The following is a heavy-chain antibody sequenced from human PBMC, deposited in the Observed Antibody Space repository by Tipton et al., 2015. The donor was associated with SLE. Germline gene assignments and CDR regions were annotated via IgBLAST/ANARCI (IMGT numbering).Heavy chain of an antibody. CDR3: ARRGQWRDYYYYMDV. J-gene: IGHJ6*03. CDR2: IYYSGTT. CDR1: TFSTYA. D-gene: IGHD6-19*01. V-gene: IGHV4-39*01. Sequence: TFSTYALSWVRQPPGKGLEWIGSIYYSGTTHYNPSLKSRVTISVDTSKNQFSLKLSSVTAADTAVYYCARRGQWRDYYYYMDVWGKGTTVTVAS.